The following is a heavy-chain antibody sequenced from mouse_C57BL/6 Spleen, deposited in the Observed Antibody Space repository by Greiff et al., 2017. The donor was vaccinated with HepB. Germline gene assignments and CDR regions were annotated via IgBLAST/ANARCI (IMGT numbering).Heavy chain of an antibody. CDR2: IDPETGGT. CDR3: TRGYPLSY. J-gene: IGHJ2*01. Sequence: VQLQQSGAELVRPGASVTLSCKASGYTFTDYEMHWVKQTPVHGLEWIGAIDPETGGTAYNQKFKGKAILTADKSSSTAYMELRVLTSEDSAVYYCTRGYPLSYWGQGTTLTVSS. CDR1: GYTFTDYE. V-gene: IGHV1-15*01.